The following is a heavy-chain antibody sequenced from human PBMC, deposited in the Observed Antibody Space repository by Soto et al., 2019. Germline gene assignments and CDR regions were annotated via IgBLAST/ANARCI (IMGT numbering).Heavy chain of an antibody. J-gene: IGHJ4*02. CDR1: GFSFSSYW. V-gene: IGHV3-74*01. Sequence: EVQLVESGGGLVQPGGSLSLSCEASGFSFSSYWMLWVRQDPGKGLLWVARVSPDGGGTSYADSVKGRFTIFRDNAKNTVYLQMNSLRVEDTAVYFCARGRWELLPSDWGQGTLVTVSS. CDR3: ARGRWELLPSD. CDR2: VSPDGGGT. D-gene: IGHD1-26*01.